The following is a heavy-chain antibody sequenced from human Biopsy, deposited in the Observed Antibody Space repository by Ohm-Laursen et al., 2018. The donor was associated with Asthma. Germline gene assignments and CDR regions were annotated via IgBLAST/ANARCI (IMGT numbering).Heavy chain of an antibody. CDR3: ARGGYCTSPACPWGRYATDV. V-gene: IGHV3-7*01. CDR1: GFTFSSYC. Sequence: SLRLSCSAFGFTFSSYCMSWVRQAPGKGLEWVADIKKDGSEKYYVDSVKGRFTISRDNAKNSLFLHMNSLRAEDTAVYYCARGGYCTSPACPWGRYATDVWGQGTTVTVSS. D-gene: IGHD2-8*01. CDR2: IKKDGSEK. J-gene: IGHJ6*02.